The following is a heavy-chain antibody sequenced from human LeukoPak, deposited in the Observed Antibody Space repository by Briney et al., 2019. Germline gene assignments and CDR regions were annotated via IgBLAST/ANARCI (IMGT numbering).Heavy chain of an antibody. CDR3: ATGAHYYGS. Sequence: TGGSLRLSCAASGFTVSSNYMSWVRQAPGKGLEWVSLIYGDGSTYYADSVKGRFTISGDNSKNILYLQMNNLRTEDTAVYYCATGAHYYGSWGQGNLVTVSS. D-gene: IGHD3-10*01. CDR2: IYGDGST. CDR1: GFTVSSNY. V-gene: IGHV3-53*01. J-gene: IGHJ5*02.